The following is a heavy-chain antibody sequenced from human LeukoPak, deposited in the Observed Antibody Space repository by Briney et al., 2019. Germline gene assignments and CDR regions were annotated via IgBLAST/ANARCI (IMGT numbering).Heavy chain of an antibody. V-gene: IGHV4-59*01. CDR3: ARGGFPHYYYMDV. CDR2: IYYSGST. CDR1: GGSISSYY. J-gene: IGHJ6*03. Sequence: SETLSLTCTVSGGSISSYYWSWIRQPPGKGLEWIGYIYYSGSTNYNPSLKSRVTISVDTSKNQFSLKLSSVTAADTAVYYCARGGFPHYYYMDVWGKGTTVTVSS.